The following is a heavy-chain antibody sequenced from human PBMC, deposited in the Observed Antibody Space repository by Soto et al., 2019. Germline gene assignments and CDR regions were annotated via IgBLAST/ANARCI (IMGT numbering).Heavy chain of an antibody. V-gene: IGHV3-23*01. Sequence: GGSLRLSCVASGFIFSDYAMSWVRQAPGKGLEWVSVISDTGGTIYYADSVKGRFTISRDNSKNTLYLQMNSLRAEDTAVYYCAKGPGYWGQGTLVTVSS. J-gene: IGHJ4*02. CDR1: GFIFSDYA. CDR2: ISDTGGTI. CDR3: AKGPGY.